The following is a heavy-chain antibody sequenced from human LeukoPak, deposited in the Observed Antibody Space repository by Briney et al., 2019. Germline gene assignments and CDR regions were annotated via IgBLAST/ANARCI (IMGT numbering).Heavy chain of an antibody. CDR3: ATERRWFLDW. D-gene: IGHD3-9*01. CDR2: ISGSGGST. Sequence: GRSLRLSCAASGFTFSSYDMSWVRQAPGKGLEWVSAISGSGGSTYYADSVKGRFTISRDNSKNTLYLQMNSLRAEDTAVYYCATERRWFLDWGGQGTLVTVSA. V-gene: IGHV3-23*01. CDR1: GFTFSSYD. J-gene: IGHJ4*02.